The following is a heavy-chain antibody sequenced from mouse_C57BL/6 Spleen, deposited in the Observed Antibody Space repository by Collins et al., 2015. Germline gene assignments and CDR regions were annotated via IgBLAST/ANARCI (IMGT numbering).Heavy chain of an antibody. Sequence: QIQLVQSGPELKKPGETVKISCKASGYTFTTYGMSWVKQAPGKGLKWMGWINTYSGVPTYADDFKGRFAFSLQISASTAYLQINNLKNEDTATYFCARSRHYYGSSYDWYFDVWGTGTTVTVSS. V-gene: IGHV9-3*01. CDR3: ARSRHYYGSSYDWYFDV. CDR1: GYTFTTYG. CDR2: INTYSGVP. D-gene: IGHD1-1*01. J-gene: IGHJ1*03.